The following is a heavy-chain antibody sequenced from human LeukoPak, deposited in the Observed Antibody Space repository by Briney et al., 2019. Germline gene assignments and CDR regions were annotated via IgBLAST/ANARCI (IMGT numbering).Heavy chain of an antibody. D-gene: IGHD6-19*01. CDR1: GFTFSSYG. CDR3: AKVGTSKQWLVGGAFDI. CDR2: IWYDGSNK. V-gene: IGHV3-33*06. Sequence: GGSLRLSCAASGFTFSSYGMHWVRQAPGKGLEWVAVIWYDGSNKYYADSVKGRFTISRDNSKNTLYLQMNSLRAGDSRGYYCAKVGTSKQWLVGGAFDIWGQGTMVTVSS. J-gene: IGHJ3*02.